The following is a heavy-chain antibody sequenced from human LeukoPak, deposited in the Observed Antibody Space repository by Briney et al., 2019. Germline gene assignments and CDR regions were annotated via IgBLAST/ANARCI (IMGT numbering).Heavy chain of an antibody. CDR2: IIPILGIA. CDR1: GGTFSSYA. D-gene: IGHD3-22*01. Sequence: VKVSCKASGGTFSSYAISWVRQAPGQGLEWMGRIIPILGIANYAQKFQGRVTITADKSTSTAYMELSSLRSEDTAVYYCARDLGYYDSSGPPEGFDWGQGTLVTVSS. CDR3: ARDLGYYDSSGPPEGFD. V-gene: IGHV1-69*04. J-gene: IGHJ4*02.